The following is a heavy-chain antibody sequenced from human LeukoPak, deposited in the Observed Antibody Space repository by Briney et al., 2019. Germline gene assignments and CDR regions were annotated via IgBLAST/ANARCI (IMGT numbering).Heavy chain of an antibody. V-gene: IGHV3-30*02. Sequence: GSLRPSCAASGFTFSSFGMHWVRQAPGKGLEWVAFIRYDGSNKYYADSVKGRFTISRDNSKNVLYLQMNSLRAEDTAVYYCASCKLLLRSDWFDPWGQGTLVTVSS. CDR1: GFTFSSFG. CDR3: ASCKLLLRSDWFDP. CDR2: IRYDGSNK. J-gene: IGHJ5*02. D-gene: IGHD2-15*01.